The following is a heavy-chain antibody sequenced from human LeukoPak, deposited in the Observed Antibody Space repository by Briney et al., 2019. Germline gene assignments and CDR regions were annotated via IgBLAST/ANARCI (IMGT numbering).Heavy chain of an antibody. CDR1: GFTFSSYG. J-gene: IGHJ4*02. D-gene: IGHD3-22*01. CDR2: ISGSGGST. V-gene: IGHV3-23*01. Sequence: GGSLRLSCAASGFTFSSYGVSWVRQAPGKGLEWVSAISGSGGSTYYADSVKGRFTISRDNSKNTLYLQMNSLRAEDTAVYYCAKNIVVVITSPFGYWGQGTLVTVSS. CDR3: AKNIVVVITSPFGY.